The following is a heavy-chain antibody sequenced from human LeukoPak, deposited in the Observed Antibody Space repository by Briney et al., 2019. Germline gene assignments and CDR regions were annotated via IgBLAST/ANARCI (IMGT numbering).Heavy chain of an antibody. CDR2: IYYSGST. CDR3: ARYTGYYDFWSGYSEFYMDV. Sequence: SETLSLTCTVSGGSISSSSYYWGWIRQPPGKGLEWIGSIYYSGSTYYNPSLKSRVTISVDTSKNQFSLKLGSVTAADTAVYYCARYTGYYDFWSGYSEFYMDVWGKGTTVTVSS. CDR1: GGSISSSSYY. D-gene: IGHD3-3*01. V-gene: IGHV4-39*01. J-gene: IGHJ6*03.